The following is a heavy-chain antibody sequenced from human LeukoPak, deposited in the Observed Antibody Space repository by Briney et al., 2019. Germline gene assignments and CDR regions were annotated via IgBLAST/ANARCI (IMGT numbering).Heavy chain of an antibody. J-gene: IGHJ4*02. D-gene: IGHD4-23*01. CDR2: IYHSGST. Sequence: SETLSLTCTVSGGSISSYYWSWIRQPPGKGLEWIGYIYHSGSTDYNPSVKSRVTISVDTSKSQFSLKLTSVTAADTAVYYCATLTTVVTAYYFDYWGQGTLVTVSS. V-gene: IGHV4-4*09. CDR3: ATLTTVVTAYYFDY. CDR1: GGSISSYY.